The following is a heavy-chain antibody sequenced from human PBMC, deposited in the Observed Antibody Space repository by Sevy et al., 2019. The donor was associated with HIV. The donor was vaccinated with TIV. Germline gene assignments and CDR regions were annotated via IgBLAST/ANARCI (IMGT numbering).Heavy chain of an antibody. CDR1: GFTFSNYW. CDR2: IKPDGTEK. V-gene: IGHV3-7*03. J-gene: IGHJ4*02. Sequence: GGSLRLSCAASGFTFSNYWMSWARQVSGKGLEWVGNIKPDGTEKYYVDSMKGRFTISRDNAENSVFLQMDGLRVEDTAVYYCARGSPGETYGYNTFDYWGQGTLVTVSS. D-gene: IGHD1-1*01. CDR3: ARGSPGETYGYNTFDY.